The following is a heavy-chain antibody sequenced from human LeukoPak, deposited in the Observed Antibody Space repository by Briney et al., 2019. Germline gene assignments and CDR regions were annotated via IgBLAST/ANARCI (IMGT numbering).Heavy chain of an antibody. CDR3: ASSSGRYKAY. CDR1: GGSISSGSYY. J-gene: IGHJ4*02. CDR2: IYTSGST. Sequence: SGTLSLTCTVSGGSISSGSYYWSWIRQPAGKGLEWIGRIYTSGSTNYNPSLKSRVTISVDTSKNQFSLKLSSVTAADTAVYYCASSSGRYKAYWGQGTLVTVSS. V-gene: IGHV4-61*02. D-gene: IGHD6-19*01.